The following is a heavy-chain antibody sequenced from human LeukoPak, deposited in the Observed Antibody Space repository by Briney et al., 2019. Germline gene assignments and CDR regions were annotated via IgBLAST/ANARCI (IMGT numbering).Heavy chain of an antibody. Sequence: ASVKVSCKASGYTFTGYYMHWVRQAPGQALEWMGWITPFNGNTNYAQKFQDRVTITRDRSMSTAYMELSSLRSEDTAMYYCATWGYDILTGSNWYFDLWGRGTLVTVSS. CDR2: ITPFNGNT. CDR3: ATWGYDILTGSNWYFDL. V-gene: IGHV1-45*02. D-gene: IGHD3-9*01. CDR1: GYTFTGYY. J-gene: IGHJ2*01.